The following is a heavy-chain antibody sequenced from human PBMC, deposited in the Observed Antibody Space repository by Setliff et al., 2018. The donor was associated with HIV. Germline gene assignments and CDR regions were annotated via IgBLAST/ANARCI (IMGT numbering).Heavy chain of an antibody. Sequence: SETLSLTCTVSGASISSTLYYWAWIRQPPGKRLEWIGSIYYSGSTYYNPSLKSRLTMSVDTSKNQFSLNLSSVTATDTAVYYCARGRGSTAFRYWGQGTLVTVSS. CDR2: IYYSGST. V-gene: IGHV4-39*01. J-gene: IGHJ4*02. CDR1: GASISSTLYY. D-gene: IGHD2-15*01. CDR3: ARGRGSTAFRY.